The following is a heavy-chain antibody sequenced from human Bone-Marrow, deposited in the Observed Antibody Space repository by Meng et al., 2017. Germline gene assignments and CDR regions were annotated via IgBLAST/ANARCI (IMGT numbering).Heavy chain of an antibody. CDR3: ARDADWVICDH. V-gene: IGHV3-74*03. J-gene: IGHJ4*02. CDR2: INTDASST. CDR1: GFTFSSYN. D-gene: IGHD3-9*01. Sequence: GESLKISCTASGFTFSSYNMHWVRQTPGEGLVWVSRINTDASSTTYADSVKGRFTISRDDAKNTVYLQMNSLRAEDTAVYYCARDADWVICDHWGQGALVTVSS.